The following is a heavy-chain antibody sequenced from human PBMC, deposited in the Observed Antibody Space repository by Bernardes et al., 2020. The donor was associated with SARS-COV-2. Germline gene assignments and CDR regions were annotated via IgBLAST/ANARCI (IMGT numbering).Heavy chain of an antibody. J-gene: IGHJ6*02. V-gene: IGHV3-30*02. Sequence: GGSLRLSCIASGLIFRSDAFHWVRQAPGKGLELVAYIAYDGTTKYNTDSVKGRFTISRDNPKTTLYLQMNDLRDEDTAVYYCARAHCTMPNCYRDSSHNGMDVWGQGTTVTVSS. D-gene: IGHD2-8*01. CDR1: GLIFRSDA. CDR3: ARAHCTMPNCYRDSSHNGMDV. CDR2: IAYDGTTK.